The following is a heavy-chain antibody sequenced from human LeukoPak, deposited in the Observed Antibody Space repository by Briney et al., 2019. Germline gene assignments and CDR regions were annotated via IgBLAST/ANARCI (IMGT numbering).Heavy chain of an antibody. Sequence: ASVKVSCKASGGTFSSYAISRVRQAPGQGLEWMGRIIPIFGTANYAQKFQGRVTITADKSTSTAYMELSSLRSEDTAVYYCASVSIRWELQNPFLGWGQGTLVTVSS. CDR1: GGTFSSYA. CDR3: ASVSIRWELQNPFLG. V-gene: IGHV1-69*06. CDR2: IIPIFGTA. D-gene: IGHD1-26*01. J-gene: IGHJ4*02.